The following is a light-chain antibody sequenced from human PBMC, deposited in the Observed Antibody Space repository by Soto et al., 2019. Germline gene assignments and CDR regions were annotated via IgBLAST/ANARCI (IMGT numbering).Light chain of an antibody. Sequence: QSVLTQPASVSGSPGQSITISCTGTSSDVGGYNYVSWYQQYPGKAPKLMIYDVTTRPSGVSNRFSGSKSDNTASLTISGLQAEDEADYYCASYTSISTLDYGVFGGGTKLTVL. CDR1: SSDVGGYNY. CDR2: DVT. V-gene: IGLV2-14*01. J-gene: IGLJ3*02. CDR3: ASYTSISTLDYGV.